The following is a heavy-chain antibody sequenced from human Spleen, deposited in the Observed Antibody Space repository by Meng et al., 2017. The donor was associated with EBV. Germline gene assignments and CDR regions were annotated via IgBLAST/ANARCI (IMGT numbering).Heavy chain of an antibody. J-gene: IGHJ4*02. V-gene: IGHV2-5*02. Sequence: QITLQESGPTLVKPTQTLTLTCTFSGFSLSTHGVGVAWIRQPPGKALELLAHIYWDDDKRYSPSLTSKLTITKDTSKNQVVLTMTNMDPVDAATYYCAHIIAARPFDYWGQGTLVTVSS. CDR3: AHIIAARPFDY. D-gene: IGHD6-6*01. CDR1: GFSLSTHGVG. CDR2: IYWDDDK.